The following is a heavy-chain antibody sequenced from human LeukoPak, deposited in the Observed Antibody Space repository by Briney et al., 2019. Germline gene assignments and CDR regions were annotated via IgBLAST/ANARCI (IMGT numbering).Heavy chain of an antibody. J-gene: IGHJ4*02. Sequence: GGSLRLSCAASGFTFSNYWVHWVRHAPGKGVVGVSRINRDGSTTKYADSVKGRFTVSRDNAKNTLNLQMNTLRAEDTAVYYCARDKKIGESSEIDYWGQGPLVTVSS. V-gene: IGHV3-74*03. D-gene: IGHD3-10*01. CDR2: INRDGSTT. CDR3: ARDKKIGESSEIDY. CDR1: GFTFSNYW.